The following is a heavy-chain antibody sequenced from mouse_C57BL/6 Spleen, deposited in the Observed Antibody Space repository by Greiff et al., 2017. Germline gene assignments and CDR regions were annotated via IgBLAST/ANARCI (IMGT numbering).Heavy chain of an antibody. CDR2: INPNNGGT. Sequence: VQLQQSGPELVKPGASVKIPCTVSGYTFTDYNMAWVKQSHGKSLEWIGDINPNNGGTIYNQKFKGKATLTVDKSSSTAYMELRSLTSEDTAVYYCARRDYYGSKGYAMDDWGQGTSVTVSS. D-gene: IGHD1-1*01. V-gene: IGHV1-18*01. J-gene: IGHJ4*01. CDR1: GYTFTDYN. CDR3: ARRDYYGSKGYAMDD.